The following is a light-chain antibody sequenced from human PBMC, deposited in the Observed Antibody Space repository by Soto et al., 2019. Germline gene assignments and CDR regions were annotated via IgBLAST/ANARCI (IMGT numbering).Light chain of an antibody. CDR3: QQYYGTPLT. Sequence: DIVMTQSPDSLAVSLGERATINCKSSQSVLYSSNNKNYLAWYQQKPGQPPKLLIYWASTRESWVPDRFSGSGSGTDFTLTISSLQAEDVAVYYCQQYYGTPLTFGGGTKVEIK. J-gene: IGKJ4*01. CDR1: QSVLYSSNNKNY. CDR2: WAS. V-gene: IGKV4-1*01.